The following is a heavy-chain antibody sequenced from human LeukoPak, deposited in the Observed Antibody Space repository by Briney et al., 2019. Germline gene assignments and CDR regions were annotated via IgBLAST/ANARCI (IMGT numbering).Heavy chain of an antibody. CDR3: ARLDYFDSSGYDQPSYNYYSYYMDV. V-gene: IGHV4-59*01. D-gene: IGHD3-22*01. CDR1: GASISHYY. J-gene: IGHJ6*03. Sequence: SETLSLTCTVSGASISHYYWSWIRQTPGKGLEWIGYISNSGSIKFNPSLSSRVTISRDTSKNQFSLRLTSVTAADTAVYYCARLDYFDSSGYDQPSYNYYSYYMDVWGKGTTVSISS. CDR2: ISNSGSI.